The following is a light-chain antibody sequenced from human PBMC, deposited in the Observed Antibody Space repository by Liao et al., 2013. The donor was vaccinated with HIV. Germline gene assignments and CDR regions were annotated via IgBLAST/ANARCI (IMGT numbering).Light chain of an antibody. Sequence: SYELTQPPSVSVSPGQTARITCSGDALPKQHAYWYQQKPGQAPVLVIYKDSERPSGIPERFSGSSSGTTVTLTISGVQAEDEADYYCQSTASSVTYVFGTGTKVTVL. CDR2: KDS. J-gene: IGLJ1*01. V-gene: IGLV3-25*03. CDR1: ALPKQH. CDR3: QSTASSVTYV.